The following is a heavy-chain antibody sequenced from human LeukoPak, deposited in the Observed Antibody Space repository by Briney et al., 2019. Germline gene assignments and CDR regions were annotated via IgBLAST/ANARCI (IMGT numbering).Heavy chain of an antibody. Sequence: GGSLRLSCAASGFTFISSAMSWVRQAPGKGLEWVSAISNNGGYTYYADSVQGRFTISRDNSKSTLCLQMNSLRAEDTAVYYCVKQLGYCSDGSCYFPYWGQGTLVTVSS. J-gene: IGHJ4*02. CDR2: ISNNGGYT. CDR3: VKQLGYCSDGSCYFPY. CDR1: GFTFISSA. D-gene: IGHD2-15*01. V-gene: IGHV3-23*01.